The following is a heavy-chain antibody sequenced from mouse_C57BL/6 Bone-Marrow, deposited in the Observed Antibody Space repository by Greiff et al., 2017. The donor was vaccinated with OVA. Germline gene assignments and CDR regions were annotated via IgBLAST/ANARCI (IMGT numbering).Heavy chain of an antibody. V-gene: IGHV1-82*01. J-gene: IGHJ4*01. CDR3: AGLRQGYAMDY. CDR1: GYAFSSSW. CDR2: IYPGDGDT. D-gene: IGHD2-12*01. Sequence: VQLQQSGPELVKPGASVKISCKASGYAFSSSWMNWVKQRPGTGLEWIGRIYPGDGDTNYNGKFKGKATLTADKSSSTAYMQLSSLTSEDSAVYFCAGLRQGYAMDYWGQGTSVTVSS.